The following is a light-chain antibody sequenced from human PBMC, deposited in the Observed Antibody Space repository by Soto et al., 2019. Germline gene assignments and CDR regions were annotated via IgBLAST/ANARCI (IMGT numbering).Light chain of an antibody. CDR1: QSVSSSY. CDR3: QQYGSSPIT. Sequence: EIILTQSPATLSLSPGERSTLSCGASQSVSSSYVAWYQHRPGLAPRLLIHDASSRATGIPDRFSGTKSGTDFTLTIRRLEPEDAAVYDCQQYGSSPITFGQGTRLEIK. V-gene: IGKV3D-20*01. J-gene: IGKJ5*01. CDR2: DAS.